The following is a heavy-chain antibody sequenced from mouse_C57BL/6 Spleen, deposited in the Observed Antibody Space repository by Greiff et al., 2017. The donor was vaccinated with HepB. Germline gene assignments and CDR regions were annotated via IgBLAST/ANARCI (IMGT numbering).Heavy chain of an antibody. D-gene: IGHD1-1*01. CDR3: TSYGSSYPYFDV. J-gene: IGHJ1*03. V-gene: IGHV6-3*01. Sequence: EVKVEESGGGLVQPGGSMKLSCVASGFTFSNYWMNWVRQSPEKGLEWVAQIRLKSDNYATHYAESVKGRFTISRDDSKSSVYLQMNNLRAEDTGIYYCTSYGSSYPYFDVWGTGTTVTVSS. CDR2: IRLKSDNYAT. CDR1: GFTFSNYW.